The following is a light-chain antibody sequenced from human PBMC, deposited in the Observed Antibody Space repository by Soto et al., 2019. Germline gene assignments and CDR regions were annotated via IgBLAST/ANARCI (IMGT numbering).Light chain of an antibody. V-gene: IGKV3-20*01. CDR2: GAS. Sequence: EIVLTQSPGTLSLSPGERATLSCRASQSFSTNYLGWYQQKPGQAPRLLIYGASSRAAGIPDRFSGSGSGTDFTLTIRRLEPEDFAVYYCQQYDTSPWTFGQGTEVEIK. CDR1: QSFSTNY. J-gene: IGKJ1*01. CDR3: QQYDTSPWT.